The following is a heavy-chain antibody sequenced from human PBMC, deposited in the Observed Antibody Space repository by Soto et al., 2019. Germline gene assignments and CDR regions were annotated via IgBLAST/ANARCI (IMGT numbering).Heavy chain of an antibody. J-gene: IGHJ6*02. CDR2: INHSGST. CDR3: ARGVAAAAPVYYYYGMDV. V-gene: IGHV4-34*01. CDR1: GGSFSGYY. D-gene: IGHD6-13*01. Sequence: QVQLQQWGAGLLKPSETLSLTCAVYGGSFSGYYWSWIRQPPGKGLEWIGEINHSGSTNYNPSLKRRVTRSVDTSKNQFSLKLSSVTAADTAVYYCARGVAAAAPVYYYYGMDVWGQGTTVTVSS.